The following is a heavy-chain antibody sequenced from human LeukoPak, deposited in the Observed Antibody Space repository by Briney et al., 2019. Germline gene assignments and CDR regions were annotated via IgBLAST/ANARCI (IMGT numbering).Heavy chain of an antibody. J-gene: IGHJ6*03. CDR3: ARGAGDHEYMDV. CDR2: IIPIFGTA. D-gene: IGHD2-21*02. V-gene: IGHV1-69*05. Sequence: ASVKVSCKASGGTFSSYAISWVRQAPGQGLEWMGGIIPIFGTANYAQKFQGRVTITTDESTSTAYMELSSLRSEDTAVYYCARGAGDHEYMDVWGKGTTVTVSS. CDR1: GGTFSSYA.